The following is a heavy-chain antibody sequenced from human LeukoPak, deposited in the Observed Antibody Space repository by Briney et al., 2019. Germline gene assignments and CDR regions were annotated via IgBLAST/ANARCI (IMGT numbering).Heavy chain of an antibody. V-gene: IGHV4-61*02. CDR1: GGSISSGSYY. Sequence: KSSETLSLTCTVSGGSISSGSYYWSWIRQPAGKGLKWIGRIYTSGSTNYNPSLKSRVTISVDTSKNQFSLKLSSVTATDTAVYHCAREVGSFDYWGQGTLVTVSS. J-gene: IGHJ4*02. CDR3: AREVGSFDY. CDR2: IYTSGST. D-gene: IGHD1-26*01.